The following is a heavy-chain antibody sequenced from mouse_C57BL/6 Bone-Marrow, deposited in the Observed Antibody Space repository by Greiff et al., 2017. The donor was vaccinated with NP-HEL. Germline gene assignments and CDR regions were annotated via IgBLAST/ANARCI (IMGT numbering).Heavy chain of an antibody. CDR1: GYTFTSYT. D-gene: IGHD1-1*01. CDR3: ARRNPTTVVAHWYFDV. CDR2: INPSSGYT. Sequence: QVQLKQSGAELARPGASVKMSCKASGYTFTSYTMHWVKQRPGQGLEWIGYINPSSGYTKYNQKFKDKATLTADKSSSTAYMQLSSLTSEDSAVYYCARRNPTTVVAHWYFDVWGTGTTVTVSS. V-gene: IGHV1-4*01. J-gene: IGHJ1*03.